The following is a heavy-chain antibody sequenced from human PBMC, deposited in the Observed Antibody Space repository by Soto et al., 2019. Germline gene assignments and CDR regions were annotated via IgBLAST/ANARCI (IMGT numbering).Heavy chain of an antibody. V-gene: IGHV3-74*01. CDR1: RFTFNIYW. CDR3: ARESGDWPLNWFDP. J-gene: IGHJ5*02. CDR2: INSDGSNT. D-gene: IGHD2-21*02. Sequence: GGSLRLSCAASRFTFNIYWMHWVRQAPGKGLVWVSRINSDGSNTTYADSVKGRFAISRDNAKNTLYLQMNGLTAEDTAVYYCARESGDWPLNWFDPWGQGTLVTVSS.